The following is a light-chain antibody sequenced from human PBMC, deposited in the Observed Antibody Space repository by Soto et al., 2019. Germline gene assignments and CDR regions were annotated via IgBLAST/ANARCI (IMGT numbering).Light chain of an antibody. V-gene: IGKV3D-15*01. J-gene: IGKJ5*01. CDR3: QQYNNWPPIT. Sequence: EFVLTQSPGTLSLSPGERATLSCGTIQSFVNYQLAWYRQKPGQAPRLLIYNTFHRATGIPARFSGSGSGTEFTLTISSLQSEDFAVYYCQQYNNWPPITFGQGTRLEIK. CDR1: QSFVNY. CDR2: NTF.